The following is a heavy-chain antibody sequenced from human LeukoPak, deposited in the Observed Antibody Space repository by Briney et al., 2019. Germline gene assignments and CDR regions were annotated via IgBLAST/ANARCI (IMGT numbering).Heavy chain of an antibody. D-gene: IGHD3-10*01. Sequence: SETLSLTCTVSGYSISSGYYWGWIRQPPGKGLEWIGSIYHSGSTYYNPSLKSRVTISVDTSKNQFSLKLSSVTAADTAVYYCARRGGNLRYYGSGSHQRYYFDYWGQGTLVTVSS. CDR3: ARRGGNLRYYGSGSHQRYYFDY. V-gene: IGHV4-38-2*02. CDR1: GYSISSGYY. CDR2: IYHSGST. J-gene: IGHJ4*02.